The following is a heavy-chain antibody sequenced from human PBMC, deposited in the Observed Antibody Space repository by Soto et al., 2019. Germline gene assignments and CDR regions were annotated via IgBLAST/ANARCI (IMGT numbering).Heavy chain of an antibody. D-gene: IGHD1-20*01. J-gene: IGHJ4*02. Sequence: KPSETLSLTCAVSGASISGSYYYWAWLRQSPGKGPEWIGSVFYTGFTSYNPSLESRVSVSVDTSESQFSLKLSAVTAADTAVYYCATSQKGYNWNYFDHWGQGALVTVSS. CDR2: VFYTGFT. CDR3: ATSQKGYNWNYFDH. V-gene: IGHV4-39*01. CDR1: GASISGSYYY.